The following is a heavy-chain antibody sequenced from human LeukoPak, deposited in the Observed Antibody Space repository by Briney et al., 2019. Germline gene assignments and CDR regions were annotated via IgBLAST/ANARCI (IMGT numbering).Heavy chain of an antibody. V-gene: IGHV3-23*01. D-gene: IGHD6-19*01. J-gene: IGHJ1*01. CDR2: ISGSGGST. Sequence: GGSLRLSCAASDFTVSSNYMSWVRQAPGKGLEWVSVISGSGGSTYYADSVKGRFTISRDNSENTLYLQMNSLRAEDTAVYYCAIPYSSGWLYFQHWGQGTLVTVSS. CDR3: AIPYSSGWLYFQH. CDR1: DFTVSSNY.